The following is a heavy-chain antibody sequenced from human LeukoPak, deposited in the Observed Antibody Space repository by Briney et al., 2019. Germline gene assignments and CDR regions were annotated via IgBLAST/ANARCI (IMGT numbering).Heavy chain of an antibody. CDR2: IYTSGST. CDR3: ARGERYSSSSADY. V-gene: IGHV4-61*02. J-gene: IGHJ4*02. D-gene: IGHD6-6*01. Sequence: SQTLSLTCTVSGGSISSGSYYWSWIRQPAGKGLEWIGRIYTSGSTNYNPSLKSRVTISVDTSKNQFSLKLSSVTAADTAVYYCARGERYSSSSADYWGQGTLVTVSS. CDR1: GGSISSGSYY.